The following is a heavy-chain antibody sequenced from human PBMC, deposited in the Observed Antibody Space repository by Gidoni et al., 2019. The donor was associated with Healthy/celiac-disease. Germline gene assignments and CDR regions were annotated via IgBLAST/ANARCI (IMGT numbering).Heavy chain of an antibody. Sequence: EVQLVESGGGLVKPGGSLRLSCAASGFTFSSYSMNWVRQAPGKGLEWVSSISSSSSYIYYADSVKGRFTISRDNAKNSLYLQMNSLRAEDTAVYYCARDPNSSSFLYGMDVWGQGTTVTVSS. CDR2: ISSSSSYI. V-gene: IGHV3-21*01. CDR3: ARDPNSSSFLYGMDV. D-gene: IGHD6-6*01. J-gene: IGHJ6*02. CDR1: GFTFSSYS.